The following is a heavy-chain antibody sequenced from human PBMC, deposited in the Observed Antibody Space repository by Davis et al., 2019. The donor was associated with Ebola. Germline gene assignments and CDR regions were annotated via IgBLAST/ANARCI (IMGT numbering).Heavy chain of an antibody. Sequence: ASVKVSCKASGYTFTSYYMHWVRQAPGQGLEWMGIINPSGGSTSYAQKFQGRVTMTRDTSTSTVYMELSSLRSEDTAVYYCAREPRRVVGATPYYYYYGMDVWGQGTTVTVSS. D-gene: IGHD1-26*01. CDR2: INPSGGST. V-gene: IGHV1-46*01. J-gene: IGHJ6*02. CDR1: GYTFTSYY. CDR3: AREPRRVVGATPYYYYYGMDV.